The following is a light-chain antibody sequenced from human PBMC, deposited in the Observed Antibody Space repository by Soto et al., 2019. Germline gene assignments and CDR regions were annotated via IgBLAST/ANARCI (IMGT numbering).Light chain of an antibody. J-gene: IGKJ1*01. V-gene: IGKV3-20*01. CDR2: GAS. CDR3: QQYGSSRT. Sequence: EIVLTQSPGTLSLSPGERATLSCRASQSVSSSYLAWYQQKPGQSPRLLIYGASSMATGIPDRFSGSGSGTAFTLTISRLEPDDFAVYYCQQYGSSRTFGQGTKVEIK. CDR1: QSVSSSY.